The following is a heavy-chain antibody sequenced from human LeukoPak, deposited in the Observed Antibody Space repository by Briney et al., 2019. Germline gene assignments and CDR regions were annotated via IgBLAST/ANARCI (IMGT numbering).Heavy chain of an antibody. CDR1: GGSLSNYY. J-gene: IGHJ4*02. CDR3: ARFTTYYYDGSTYSSPYYFDY. Sequence: SETLSLTCTVSGGSLSNYYWSWIRQPPGKGLEWIGYIYYTGSTNYNPFLKSPVTISADTSKNQFSLKPSSVTAADTAVYYCARFTTYYYDGSTYSSPYYFDYWGQGTLVTVSS. D-gene: IGHD3-22*01. CDR2: IYYTGST. V-gene: IGHV4-59*01.